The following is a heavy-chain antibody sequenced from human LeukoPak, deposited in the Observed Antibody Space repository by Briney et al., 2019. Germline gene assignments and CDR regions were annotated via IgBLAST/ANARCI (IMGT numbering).Heavy chain of an antibody. Sequence: QTGGPLRLSCAASEFTFNRYWMSWVRQAPGKGLEWVANIKHDGSEAHYVDSVKGRFTISRDNAKNSLSLQMNSLNVDDTGVYFCTRDALFGSGRTHSDFWSQGTLVSVSS. J-gene: IGHJ4*02. CDR2: IKHDGSEA. V-gene: IGHV3-7*04. CDR3: TRDALFGSGRTHSDF. D-gene: IGHD3-10*01. CDR1: EFTFNRYW.